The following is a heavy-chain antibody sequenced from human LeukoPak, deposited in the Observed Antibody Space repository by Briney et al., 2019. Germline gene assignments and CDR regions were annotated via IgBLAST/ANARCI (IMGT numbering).Heavy chain of an antibody. CDR3: ARRGKYCSSTSSPTGPANWFEP. J-gene: IGHJ5*02. CDR1: GYTFTSYG. Sequence: APVKVSCKASGYTFTSYGINWVRQATGQGLEWMGWMNPNSGNTGYAQKLQGRVTMTTDTSTSTAYMELSSLRSEDTAVYYCARRGKYCSSTSSPTGPANWFEPSGQRTLGTVSS. CDR2: MNPNSGNT. D-gene: IGHD2-2*01. V-gene: IGHV1-8*01.